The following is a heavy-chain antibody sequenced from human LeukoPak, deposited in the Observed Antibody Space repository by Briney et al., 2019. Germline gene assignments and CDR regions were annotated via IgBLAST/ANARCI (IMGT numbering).Heavy chain of an antibody. Sequence: GSLRLSCAASGFTFSSYAMHWVRQAPGKGLEWVAVISYDGSNKYYADSVKGRFTISRDNSKNTLYLQMNSLRAEDTAVYYCARVSEEWLPTVYYFDYWGQGTLVTVSS. V-gene: IGHV3-30-3*01. CDR3: ARVSEEWLPTVYYFDY. J-gene: IGHJ4*02. CDR1: GFTFSSYA. D-gene: IGHD3-3*01. CDR2: ISYDGSNK.